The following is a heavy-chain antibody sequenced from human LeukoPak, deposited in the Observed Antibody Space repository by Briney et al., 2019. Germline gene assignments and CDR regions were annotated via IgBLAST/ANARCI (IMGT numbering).Heavy chain of an antibody. J-gene: IGHJ1*01. CDR2: IYYTGVI. Sequence: PSETLSLTCSVSGVSMTSSYWSWIRQPPGKGLEWIGYIYYTGVINYHPSLTGRVTISLDTSKSQFALTLTSMTAVDTAVYYCVRGERCGGDCSSLQQWGQGTLVSVSS. D-gene: IGHD2-21*02. V-gene: IGHV4-59*01. CDR1: GVSMTSSY. CDR3: VRGERCGGDCSSLQQ.